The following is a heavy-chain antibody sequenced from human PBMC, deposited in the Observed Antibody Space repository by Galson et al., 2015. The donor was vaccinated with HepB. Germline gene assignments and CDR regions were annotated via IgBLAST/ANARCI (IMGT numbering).Heavy chain of an antibody. Sequence: SVKVSCKASGYTFTSYGISWVRQAPGQGLEWMGWISAYNGNTNYAQKLQGRVTMTTDTSTSTAYMELRSLRSDDTAVYYCARVVGKGDYYDSSGYYLYYFDYWGQG. D-gene: IGHD3-22*01. J-gene: IGHJ4*02. CDR3: ARVVGKGDYYDSSGYYLYYFDY. CDR2: ISAYNGNT. V-gene: IGHV1-18*04. CDR1: GYTFTSYG.